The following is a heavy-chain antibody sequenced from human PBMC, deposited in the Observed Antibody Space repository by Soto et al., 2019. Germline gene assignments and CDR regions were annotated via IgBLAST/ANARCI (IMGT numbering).Heavy chain of an antibody. D-gene: IGHD4-17*01. CDR1: GYTFATST. Sequence: QLQLVQSGPEAKKPGASVKVSCKASGYTFATSTISWLRQAPGQGPEWMGWIKAYSGNTNYGQKLRSRLTRTTDTSTSTAYMELRRLTTDDTAIYYCAIADYGDDDYWGQGTLVTVSS. J-gene: IGHJ4*02. CDR2: IKAYSGNT. V-gene: IGHV1-18*01. CDR3: AIADYGDDDY.